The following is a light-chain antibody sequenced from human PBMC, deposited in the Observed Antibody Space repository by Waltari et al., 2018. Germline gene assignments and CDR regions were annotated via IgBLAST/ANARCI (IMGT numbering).Light chain of an antibody. Sequence: EIVMTQFPATLSVSPGERATLSCRTSQSVSSNLAWYQQKPGQAPRLLIYGASTRATGIPARFSGSGSGKEFTLTIRSLQSEDFAVYYCQQYNNWPPLTFGGGTKVEIK. J-gene: IGKJ4*01. V-gene: IGKV3-15*01. CDR3: QQYNNWPPLT. CDR1: QSVSSN. CDR2: GAS.